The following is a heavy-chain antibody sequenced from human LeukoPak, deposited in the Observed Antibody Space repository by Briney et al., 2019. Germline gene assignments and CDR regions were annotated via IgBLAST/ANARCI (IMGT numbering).Heavy chain of an antibody. CDR2: IYYSGSA. Sequence: SETLSLTCAVSGASISSYNWSWIRQPPGKGLEWIAFIYYSGSAKYNPSLKSRVTISVDTSKNQFSLKLTSVTAADTAVYYCARGFGDWGLSWFDPWGQGTLVTVSS. CDR1: GASISSYN. CDR3: ARGFGDWGLSWFDP. V-gene: IGHV4-59*01. J-gene: IGHJ5*02. D-gene: IGHD3-10*01.